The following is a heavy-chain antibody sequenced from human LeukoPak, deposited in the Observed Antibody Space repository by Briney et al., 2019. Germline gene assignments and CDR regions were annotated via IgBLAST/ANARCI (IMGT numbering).Heavy chain of an antibody. Sequence: ASQTLSLTCAVSGGSISSGGYSWSWIRQPPGKGLEWIGYIYHSGSTYYNPSLKGRVTISVDRSKNQFSLKLSSVTAADTAVYYCASGRYYYDSSGADYWGQGTLVTVSS. V-gene: IGHV4-30-2*01. J-gene: IGHJ4*02. CDR1: GGSISSGGYS. D-gene: IGHD3-22*01. CDR2: IYHSGST. CDR3: ASGRYYYDSSGADY.